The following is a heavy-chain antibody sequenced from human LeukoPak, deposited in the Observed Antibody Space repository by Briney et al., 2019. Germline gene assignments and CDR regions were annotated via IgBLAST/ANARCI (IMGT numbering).Heavy chain of an antibody. J-gene: IGHJ3*02. Sequence: ASVKVSCKASGYTFTSYDINWVRQATGQGLEWMGWMNPNSGNTGYAQKFQGRVTITRNTSISTAYMELSSLRSEDTAVYYCAGVDAAMPDAFDIWGKGTTVTISS. D-gene: IGHD5-18*01. CDR2: MNPNSGNT. CDR1: GYTFTSYD. V-gene: IGHV1-8*03. CDR3: AGVDAAMPDAFDI.